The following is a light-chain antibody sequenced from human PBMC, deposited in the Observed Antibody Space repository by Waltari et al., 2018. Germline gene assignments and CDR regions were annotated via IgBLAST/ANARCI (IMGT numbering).Light chain of an antibody. J-gene: IGKJ1*01. CDR1: QSVGRD. Sequence: SGRASQSVGRDVAWYQQKPGQAPRLLIYDAFSRATGISDKFSGSGSVTDFTLTISRGEPEDFAVYFCQMYVRLPVTFGQGTKVEVK. CDR3: QMYVRLPVT. CDR2: DAF. V-gene: IGKV3-20*01.